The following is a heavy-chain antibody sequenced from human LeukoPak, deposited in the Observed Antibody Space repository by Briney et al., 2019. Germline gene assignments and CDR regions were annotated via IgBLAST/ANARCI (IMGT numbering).Heavy chain of an antibody. CDR1: GFTFSSYA. Sequence: GRSLRLSCAASGFTFSSYAMHWVRQAPGKGLEWVAVMAYDGSNNYYADSVKGRFTISRDNSKNALYLQMNSLRAEDTAVYYCARDRDSGYCSSISCYYYGMDVWGQGTTVTVSS. J-gene: IGHJ6*02. CDR3: ARDRDSGYCSSISCYYYGMDV. V-gene: IGHV3-30*04. D-gene: IGHD2-2*01. CDR2: MAYDGSNN.